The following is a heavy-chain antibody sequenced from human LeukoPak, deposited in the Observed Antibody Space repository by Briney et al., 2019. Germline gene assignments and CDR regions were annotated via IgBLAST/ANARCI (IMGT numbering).Heavy chain of an antibody. CDR2: IGTTGDT. Sequence: PGGSLRLSCAASGSTFSSYDIHWVRQPTGKGLEWVSAIGTTGDTYYPGSVKGRFTISRENTKASLYLQVSSLRAGDTAVYYCVRGRNVYDPYWHFDLWGRGTLVTVSS. J-gene: IGHJ2*01. V-gene: IGHV3-13*01. D-gene: IGHD5/OR15-5a*01. CDR1: GSTFSSYD. CDR3: VRGRNVYDPYWHFDL.